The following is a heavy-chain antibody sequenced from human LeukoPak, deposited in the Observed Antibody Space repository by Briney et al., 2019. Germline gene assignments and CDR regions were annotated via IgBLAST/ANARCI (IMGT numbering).Heavy chain of an antibody. J-gene: IGHJ4*02. CDR3: ARHALATVTDPSFDY. D-gene: IGHD2-21*02. V-gene: IGHV4-39*01. Sequence: KSSETLSLTCTVSGGSISTPGYHWGWIRQPPGKGLEWIGSLYHSGSTYYKPSLKSRATISVDKSKNQCSLKLRSVTAADTAVYYCARHALATVTDPSFDYWGQGTLVTVSS. CDR1: GGSISTPGYH. CDR2: LYHSGST.